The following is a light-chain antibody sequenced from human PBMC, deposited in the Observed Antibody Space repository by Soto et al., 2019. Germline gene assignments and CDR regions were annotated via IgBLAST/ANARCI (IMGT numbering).Light chain of an antibody. Sequence: DIQMTQSPSSLSASVGDRVTITCRASQDIGHYLAWYQQKPGKVPKLLIYSASTLHSGVPSRFGGSGTGTEFTLNISSLQPEDVGTCYCLRCDSVLTLFTFGPGTKVAI. CDR1: QDIGHY. V-gene: IGKV1-27*01. J-gene: IGKJ3*01. CDR3: LRCDSVLTLFT. CDR2: SAS.